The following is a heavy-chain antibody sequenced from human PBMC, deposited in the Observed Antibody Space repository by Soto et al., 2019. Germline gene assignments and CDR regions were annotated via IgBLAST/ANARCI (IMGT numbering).Heavy chain of an antibody. J-gene: IGHJ6*02. Sequence: PSETLSLTCTVSGGSISSGGYYWSWIRQHPGKGLEWIGYIYYSGSTYYNPSLKSRVTISVDTSKNQFSLKLSSVTAADTAVYYCARRLTVVGGMDVWGQGTTVTVSS. CDR1: GGSISSGGYY. CDR3: ARRLTVVGGMDV. CDR2: IYYSGST. D-gene: IGHD2-15*01. V-gene: IGHV4-31*03.